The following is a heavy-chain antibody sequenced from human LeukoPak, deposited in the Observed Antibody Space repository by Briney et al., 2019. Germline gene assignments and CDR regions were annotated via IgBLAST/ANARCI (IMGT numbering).Heavy chain of an antibody. CDR2: ISAYNGNT. CDR3: ARDVDKQWLDRNGDPDY. D-gene: IGHD6-19*01. Sequence: ASVKVSCKASGYTFTSYGISWVRQAPGQGLEWMRWISAYNGNTNYAQKLQGRVTMTTDTSTNTAYMELRSLRSDDTAVYYCARDVDKQWLDRNGDPDYWGQGTLVTVSS. V-gene: IGHV1-18*01. J-gene: IGHJ4*02. CDR1: GYTFTSYG.